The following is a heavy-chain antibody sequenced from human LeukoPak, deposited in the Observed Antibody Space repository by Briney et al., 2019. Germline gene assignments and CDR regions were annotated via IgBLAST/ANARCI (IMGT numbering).Heavy chain of an antibody. D-gene: IGHD4-17*01. V-gene: IGHV3-33*01. Sequence: GGSLRLSCAASGFTFSSYGMHWVRQAPGKGLEWVAVIWYDGSNKYYADSVKGRFTISRDNSKNTLYLQMNSLRAEDTAVYYCARVSSKGGDYDGDYYFDYWGQGTLVTVSS. CDR3: ARVSSKGGDYDGDYYFDY. J-gene: IGHJ4*02. CDR2: IWYDGSNK. CDR1: GFTFSSYG.